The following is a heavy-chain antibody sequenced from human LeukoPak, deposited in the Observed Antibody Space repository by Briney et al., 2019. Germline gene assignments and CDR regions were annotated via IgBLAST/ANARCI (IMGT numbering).Heavy chain of an antibody. CDR1: GYTFTGYY. V-gene: IGHV1-2*02. J-gene: IGHJ4*02. Sequence: GASVKVSCKASGYTFTGYYMHWVRQAPGQGLEWMGWINPKSGGTNYAQKFQGRVTMTRDTSITTAYMELSRLRSDDTALYYCARGYCSGGSCFVPFDYWGQGTLVTVSS. D-gene: IGHD2-15*01. CDR3: ARGYCSGGSCFVPFDY. CDR2: INPKSGGT.